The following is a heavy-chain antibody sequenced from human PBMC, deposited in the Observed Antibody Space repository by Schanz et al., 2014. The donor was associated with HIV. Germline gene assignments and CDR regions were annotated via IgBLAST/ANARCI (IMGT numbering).Heavy chain of an antibody. V-gene: IGHV3-11*04. Sequence: PGGSLRLSCAASGFTFNDYYMTWIRQAPGKGLEWVSFISSSGTTIYYADSVKGRFTISRDNAKNSLYLQMDSLTAEDTAIYYCAKGGSSPDYWGQGTLVTVSS. CDR1: GFTFNDYY. J-gene: IGHJ4*02. CDR3: AKGGSSPDY. D-gene: IGHD6-6*01. CDR2: ISSSGTTI.